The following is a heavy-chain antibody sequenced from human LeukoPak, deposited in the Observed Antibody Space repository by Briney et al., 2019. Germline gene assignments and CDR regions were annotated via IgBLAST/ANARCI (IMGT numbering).Heavy chain of an antibody. J-gene: IGHJ4*02. CDR2: IYSGGNT. V-gene: IGHV4-4*09. CDR3: ARAVGLSAAAGLFDY. CDR1: GGSISSYL. D-gene: IGHD6-13*01. Sequence: PSETLSLTCTVSGGSISSYLWSWIRQPPGRRLEWIGYIYSGGNTNYSPSLRSRVTFSVDTSKNQFSLKLRSVTAADTAVYYCARAVGLSAAAGLFDYWGQGTLVTVSS.